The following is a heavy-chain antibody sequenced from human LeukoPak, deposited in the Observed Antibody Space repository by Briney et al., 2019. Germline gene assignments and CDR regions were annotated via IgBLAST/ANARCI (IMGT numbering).Heavy chain of an antibody. J-gene: IGHJ5*02. Sequence: ASVKVSCKVSGYTLTELSMHWVRQAPGKGLEWMGGFDPEDGETIYAQKFQGRVTMTEDTSTDTAYMELSSLRSEDTAVYYCATGRFYSSSSWFDPWGQGTLVTVSS. V-gene: IGHV1-24*01. D-gene: IGHD6-13*01. CDR3: ATGRFYSSSSWFDP. CDR2: FDPEDGET. CDR1: GYTLTELS.